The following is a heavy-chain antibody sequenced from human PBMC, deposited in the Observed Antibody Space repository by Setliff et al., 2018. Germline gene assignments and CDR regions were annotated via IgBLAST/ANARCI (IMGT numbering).Heavy chain of an antibody. V-gene: IGHV3-48*01. Sequence: PGGSLRLSCAASGFAFSTYRMNWVRQAPGKGLEWVSYITSSSSTIDYADSVKGRFTISRDDARNTSISTAYMELNSLRAEDTAVYYCARGDNGHWSGYSPVSGKSAYYYMDVWGKGTTVTVSS. CDR1: GFAFSTYR. CDR2: ITSSSSTI. J-gene: IGHJ6*03. CDR3: ARGDNGHWSGYSPVSGKSAYYYMDV. D-gene: IGHD3-3*01.